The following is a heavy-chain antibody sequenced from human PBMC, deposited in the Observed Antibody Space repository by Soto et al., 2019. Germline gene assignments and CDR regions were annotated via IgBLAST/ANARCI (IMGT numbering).Heavy chain of an antibody. CDR2: IRSKAYGGTT. D-gene: IGHD4-4*01. J-gene: IGHJ6*02. CDR1: GSTAGEHA. V-gene: IGHV3-49*04. CDR3: TRGSTPFYGMDV. Sequence: PGASLRLSSTASGSTAGEHALSWVRQAPGKGLEWVGFIRSKAYGGTTEYAASVKGRFTISRDDSKSIAYLQMNSLKTEDTAVYYCTRGSTPFYGMDVWGQGT.